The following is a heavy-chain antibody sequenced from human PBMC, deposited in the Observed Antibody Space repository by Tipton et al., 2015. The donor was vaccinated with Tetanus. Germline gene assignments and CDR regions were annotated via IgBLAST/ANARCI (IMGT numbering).Heavy chain of an antibody. D-gene: IGHD3-9*01. V-gene: IGHV5-51*01. J-gene: IGHJ2*01. CDR3: ARRRSAILSGSYHWYFDI. CDR1: GYNFTHYS. Sequence: QLVQSGAEVRKPGESLKISCRGSGYNFTHYSIGWVRQMPGKGLEWVGIIDPRDSETFQGHVTISADKSISTAHLRWSSLEASDTAIYYCARRRSAILSGSYHWYFDIWGRGTLVIVSS. CDR2: IDPRDSET.